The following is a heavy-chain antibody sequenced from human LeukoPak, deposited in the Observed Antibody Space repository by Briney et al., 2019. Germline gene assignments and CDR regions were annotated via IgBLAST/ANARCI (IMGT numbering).Heavy chain of an antibody. CDR3: ARDFKGIYCSSTSCYESQDY. Sequence: SETLSLTCTVSGGSISSSSYYWGWIRQPPGKGLEWIGSIYYSGSTYYNPSLKSRVTISVDTSKNQSSLKLSSVTAADTAVYYCARDFKGIYCSSTSCYESQDYWGQGTLVTVSS. D-gene: IGHD2-2*01. J-gene: IGHJ4*02. V-gene: IGHV4-39*07. CDR1: GGSISSSSYY. CDR2: IYYSGST.